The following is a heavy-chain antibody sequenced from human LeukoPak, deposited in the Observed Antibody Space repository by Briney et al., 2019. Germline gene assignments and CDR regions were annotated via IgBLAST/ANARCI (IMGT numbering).Heavy chain of an antibody. CDR3: AKDQRHTHSYGYF. CDR2: IWYDGSNK. D-gene: IGHD5-18*01. Sequence: GRSLRLSCAASGFTFSSYGMHWVRQAPGKGLEWVAVIWYDGSNKYYADSVKGRFTISRDNSKNTLYLQMNSLRAEDTAVYYCAKDQRHTHSYGYFWGQGTLVTVSS. V-gene: IGHV3-33*06. J-gene: IGHJ4*02. CDR1: GFTFSSYG.